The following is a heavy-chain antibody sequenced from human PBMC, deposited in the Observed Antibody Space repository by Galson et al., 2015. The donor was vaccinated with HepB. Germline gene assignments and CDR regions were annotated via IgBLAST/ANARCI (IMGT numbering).Heavy chain of an antibody. J-gene: IGHJ4*02. CDR1: GFTFSSYA. V-gene: IGHV3-23*01. Sequence: SLRLSCAASGFTFSSYAMSWARQAPGKGLEWVSAISGSGGSTYYADSVKGRFTISRDNSKNTLYLQMNSLRAEDTAVYYCAKTGVGYYDSSGYYYEDYWGQGTLVTVSS. CDR2: ISGSGGST. D-gene: IGHD3-22*01. CDR3: AKTGVGYYDSSGYYYEDY.